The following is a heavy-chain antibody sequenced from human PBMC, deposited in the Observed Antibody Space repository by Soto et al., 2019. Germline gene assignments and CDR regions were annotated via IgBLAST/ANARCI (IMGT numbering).Heavy chain of an antibody. CDR1: GYTFTSYA. CDR3: ARSLYDILTGSVLNWFDP. J-gene: IGHJ5*02. CDR2: INAGNGNT. Sequence: ASVKVSCKASGYTFTSYAMHWVRQAPGQRLEWMGWINAGNGNTKYSQKFRGRVTITRDTSASTAYMELSSLRSEDTAVYYCARSLYDILTGSVLNWFDPWGQGTLVTVSS. V-gene: IGHV1-3*01. D-gene: IGHD3-9*01.